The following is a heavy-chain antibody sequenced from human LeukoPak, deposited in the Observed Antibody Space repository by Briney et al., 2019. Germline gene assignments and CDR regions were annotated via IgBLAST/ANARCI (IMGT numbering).Heavy chain of an antibody. V-gene: IGHV1-2*02. J-gene: IGHJ4*02. D-gene: IGHD3-22*01. CDR3: ARVYYDSSGYYPSNFDY. CDR1: GYTFTGYY. CDR2: INPNSGGT. Sequence: ASVKVSCKASGYTFTGYYMHWVRQAPGQGLEWMGWINPNSGGTNYAQKFQGRVTMTRDTSISTAYMELSRLRSDDTAVYYCARVYYDSSGYYPSNFDYWGQGTLVTVSS.